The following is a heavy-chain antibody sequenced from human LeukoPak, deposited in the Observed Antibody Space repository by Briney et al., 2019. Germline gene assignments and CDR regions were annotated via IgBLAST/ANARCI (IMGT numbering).Heavy chain of an antibody. CDR2: INPSGGST. Sequence: ASVKVSCKASGYTFTSYYMHWVRQAPGQGLEWMGIINPSGGSTSYAQKFQGRVTMTRDTSTSTVYMELSSLRAEDTAVYYCARGYYGSGSYPCFDYWGQGTLVTVSS. D-gene: IGHD3-10*01. CDR3: ARGYYGSGSYPCFDY. V-gene: IGHV1-46*01. CDR1: GYTFTSYY. J-gene: IGHJ4*02.